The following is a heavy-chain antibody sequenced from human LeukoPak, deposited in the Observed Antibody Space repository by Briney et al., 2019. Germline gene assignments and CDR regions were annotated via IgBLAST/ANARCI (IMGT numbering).Heavy chain of an antibody. J-gene: IGHJ6*03. CDR1: GGTFSSYA. D-gene: IGHD6-6*01. CDR3: ARSLYSSSFSATNYYYYYYMDV. Sequence: SVKVSCTASGGTFSSYAISWVRQAPGQGLEWMGGIIPIFGTANYAQKFQGRVTITADKSTSTAYMELSSLRSEDTAVYYCARSLYSSSFSATNYYYYYYMDVWGKGTTVTVSS. CDR2: IIPIFGTA. V-gene: IGHV1-69*06.